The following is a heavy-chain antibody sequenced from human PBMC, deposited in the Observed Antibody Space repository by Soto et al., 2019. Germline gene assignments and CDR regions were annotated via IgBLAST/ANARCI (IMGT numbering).Heavy chain of an antibody. Sequence: ASVKVSCKASGYTFTGYYMHWVRRAPGQGLERMGWINPNSGGTNYAQKFQGWVTMTRDTSISTAYMELSRLRSDDTAVYYCARGGSGGTHYYYGMDVWGQGTAVTVSS. D-gene: IGHD2-15*01. CDR3: ARGGSGGTHYYYGMDV. J-gene: IGHJ6*02. CDR1: GYTFTGYY. V-gene: IGHV1-2*04. CDR2: INPNSGGT.